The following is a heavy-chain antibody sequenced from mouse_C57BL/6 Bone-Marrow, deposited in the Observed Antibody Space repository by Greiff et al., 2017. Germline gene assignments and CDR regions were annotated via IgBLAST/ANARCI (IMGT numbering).Heavy chain of an antibody. V-gene: IGHV1-50*01. CDR3: ARSGLLLSFPYWYFDV. CDR1: GYTFTSYW. CDR2: IDPSDSYT. Sequence: QVQLQQPGAELVKPGASVKLSCKASGYTFTSYWMQWVKQRPGQGLEWIGEIDPSDSYTNYNQKFKGKATLTVDPSSSTAYMQLSSLTSEDSAVYYCARSGLLLSFPYWYFDVWGTGTTVTVSS. D-gene: IGHD2-3*01. J-gene: IGHJ1*03.